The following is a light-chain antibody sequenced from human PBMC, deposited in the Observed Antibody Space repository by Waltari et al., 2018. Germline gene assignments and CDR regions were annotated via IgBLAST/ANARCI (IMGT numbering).Light chain of an antibody. CDR2: DAS. J-gene: IGKJ1*01. Sequence: DIQMTQSPSTLSASVGDRVTITCRASQSIGSLLAWYQQKPGKAPKLLIYDASSLESGVPSRFSGSGSGTEFTLTINSLRPDDFATYYCQQYSSFWTFGQGTKVEIK. V-gene: IGKV1-5*01. CDR1: QSIGSL. CDR3: QQYSSFWT.